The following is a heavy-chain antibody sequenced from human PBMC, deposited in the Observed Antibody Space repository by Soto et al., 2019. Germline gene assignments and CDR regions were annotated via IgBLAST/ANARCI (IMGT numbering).Heavy chain of an antibody. CDR3: AKSQEIGTHFFDS. D-gene: IGHD6-13*01. J-gene: IGHJ4*02. Sequence: GGSLRLSCEASGFTFSCFDMHWVRQPTGKGLEWVSSIGTAGDTYYAVSVKSRFTISRDNAKNSLSLQMNSLRAGDMAVYFCAKSQEIGTHFFDSWGQGTQVTVSS. CDR1: GFTFSCFD. CDR2: IGTAGDT. V-gene: IGHV3-13*01.